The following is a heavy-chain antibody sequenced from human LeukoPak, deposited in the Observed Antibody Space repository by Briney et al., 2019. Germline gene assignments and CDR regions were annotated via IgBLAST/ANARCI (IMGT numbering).Heavy chain of an antibody. D-gene: IGHD2/OR15-2a*01. CDR2: ISSDGSTT. CDR3: GRGDFLPAGVDY. Sequence: GGSLRLSCAASGLTVSSNYMSWVRQAPGKGLVWVSRISSDGSTTTYADSVKGRFTISRDNAKNTLYLQMNSLRADDTAVYYCGRGDFLPAGVDYWGQGAQVTVSS. J-gene: IGHJ4*02. CDR1: GLTVSSNY. V-gene: IGHV3-74*01.